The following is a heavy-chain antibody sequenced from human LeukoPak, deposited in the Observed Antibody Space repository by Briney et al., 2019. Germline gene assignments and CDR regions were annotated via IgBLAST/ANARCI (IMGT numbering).Heavy chain of an antibody. Sequence: KPSETLSLTCTVSGGSISGSDFYWGWIRQPPGKGLEWIGSIYYTGSTYHNPSLKSRVTISVDTSKNQFSLKLNSVTAADTAVYYCARHGNILPYFDYWGQGTLVTVSS. J-gene: IGHJ4*02. CDR3: ARHGNILPYFDY. D-gene: IGHD2/OR15-2a*01. V-gene: IGHV4-39*07. CDR2: IYYTGST. CDR1: GGSISGSDFY.